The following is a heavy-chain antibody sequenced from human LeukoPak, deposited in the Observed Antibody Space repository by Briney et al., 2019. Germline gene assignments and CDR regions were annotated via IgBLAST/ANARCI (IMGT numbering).Heavy chain of an antibody. V-gene: IGHV4-38-2*02. CDR3: ARLSGSYYQGLIDY. CDR1: GYSISSGYY. Sequence: SETLSLTCTVSGYSISSGYYWGWIRQPPGKGLEWIGSIYYSGSTYYNPSLKSRVTISVDTSKNQFSLKLSSVTAADTAVYYCARLSGSYYQGLIDYWGQGTLVTVSS. D-gene: IGHD1-26*01. CDR2: IYYSGST. J-gene: IGHJ4*02.